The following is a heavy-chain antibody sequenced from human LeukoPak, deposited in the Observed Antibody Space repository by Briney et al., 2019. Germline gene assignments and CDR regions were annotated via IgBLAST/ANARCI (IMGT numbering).Heavy chain of an antibody. CDR1: GFTFSSYA. CDR2: LSGSGGST. Sequence: PGGSLRLSCVASGFTFSSYAMTWVHQAPGKGLGGVSALSGSGGSTYYADSVKGRFTISRDNSKNTLYLQMNSLRAEDTAVYYCAKGPRPCSGGTCYIHGMDVWGKGTTVTVSS. J-gene: IGHJ6*04. CDR3: AKGPRPCSGGTCYIHGMDV. V-gene: IGHV3-23*01. D-gene: IGHD2-15*01.